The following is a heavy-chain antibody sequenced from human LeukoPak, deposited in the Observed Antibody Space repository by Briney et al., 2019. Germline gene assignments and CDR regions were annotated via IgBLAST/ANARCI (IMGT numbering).Heavy chain of an antibody. D-gene: IGHD2-2*01. CDR2: LSSSGRYT. J-gene: IGHJ3*02. Sequence: GGSLRLSCAASGFGFSEYYMTWIRQAPGRGLEWVSNLSSSGRYTNYADSVGGRFTISRDNAKKSLYLQMNSLRAEDTAVYYCARHSEGPVNDAFDIWGQGTKVTVSS. V-gene: IGHV3-11*03. CDR3: ARHSEGPVNDAFDI. CDR1: GFGFSEYY.